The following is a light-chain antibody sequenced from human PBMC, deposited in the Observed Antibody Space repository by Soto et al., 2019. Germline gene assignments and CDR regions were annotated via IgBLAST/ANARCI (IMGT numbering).Light chain of an antibody. CDR1: QSVSSNY. Sequence: EIVLTQSPGTLSLSPGERVTLSCRASQSVSSNYLAWYQQKPGQAPRLLLYGASSRATGVPDRFSGSGSGTDFTLTISRLEPEDVAVYYCQQYGSSPLTFGGGTKVEIK. CDR3: QQYGSSPLT. CDR2: GAS. J-gene: IGKJ4*01. V-gene: IGKV3-20*01.